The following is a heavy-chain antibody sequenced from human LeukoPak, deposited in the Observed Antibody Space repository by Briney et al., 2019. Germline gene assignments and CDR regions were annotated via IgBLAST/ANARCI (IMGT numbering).Heavy chain of an antibody. D-gene: IGHD3-10*01. V-gene: IGHV4-39*01. CDR1: GGSISSSSYY. J-gene: IGHJ4*02. Sequence: PSETLSLTCTVSGGSISSSSYYWGWIRQPPGKGLEWIGSIYYSGSTYYNPSLKSRVTISVDTSKNQFSLKLSSVTAADTAVYYCARHRVSRRLFDYWGQGTLVTVSS. CDR2: IYYSGST. CDR3: ARHRVSRRLFDY.